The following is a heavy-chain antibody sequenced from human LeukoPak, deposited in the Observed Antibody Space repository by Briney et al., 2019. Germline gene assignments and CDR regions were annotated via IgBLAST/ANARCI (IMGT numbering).Heavy chain of an antibody. CDR1: GYSISSGYY. Sequence: SETLSLTCTVSGYSISSGYYWGWIRQPPGKGLEWIGSIYPSGNTYYNPSLKSRVTISVDTSKHQFSLKLSSVTAADTAVYYCAGIGPGDFDIDYWGQGTLVTVSS. CDR2: IYPSGNT. D-gene: IGHD2-21*02. CDR3: AGIGPGDFDIDY. J-gene: IGHJ4*02. V-gene: IGHV4-38-2*02.